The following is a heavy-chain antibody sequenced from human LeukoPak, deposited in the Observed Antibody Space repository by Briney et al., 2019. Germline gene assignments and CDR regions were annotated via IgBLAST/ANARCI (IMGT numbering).Heavy chain of an antibody. CDR2: ISGSGGST. J-gene: IGHJ4*02. CDR1: GFTFSSYA. D-gene: IGHD3-22*01. Sequence: GGSLRLSCAASGFTFSSYAMSWVRQAPGKGLEWVSAISGSGGSTYYADSVKGRFTISRDNSKNTLYLQMNSLRAEDTAVYYCAKGVVTYYYDSSGYYFFDYWGQGTLGTVSS. V-gene: IGHV3-23*01. CDR3: AKGVVTYYYDSSGYYFFDY.